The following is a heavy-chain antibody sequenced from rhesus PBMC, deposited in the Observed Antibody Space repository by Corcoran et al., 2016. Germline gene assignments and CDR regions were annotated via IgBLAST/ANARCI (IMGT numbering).Heavy chain of an antibody. CDR3: ARDITVTVSAKYDC. D-gene: IGHD5-12*01. CDR2: ISNGGTST. J-gene: IGHJ4*01. Sequence: EVQLVESGGCLVQPGGSLRLSRAASGFTFRNYGRSWVRQAPGKGRRCVSNISNGGTSTYYADSVKGRFTISRDNSKNTLSLQMNSLTAEDAAVYYCARDITVTVSAKYDCWGQGVLVTVSS. V-gene: IGHV3S5*01. CDR1: GFTFRNYG.